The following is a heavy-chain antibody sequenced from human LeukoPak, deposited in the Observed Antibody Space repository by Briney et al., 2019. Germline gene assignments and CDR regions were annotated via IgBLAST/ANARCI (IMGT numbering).Heavy chain of an antibody. CDR1: GFTFSTSD. V-gene: IGHV3-23*01. CDR2: IDGSDGST. Sequence: HTGGSLRLSCAVSGFTFSTSDMSWVRQAPGKGLEWVSSIDGSDGSTYYADSVKGRFTISRDNSKNTLYLQMNSLRAEDTAVYYCAKRMRAARPAYWGQGTLVTVSS. J-gene: IGHJ4*02. CDR3: AKRMRAARPAY. D-gene: IGHD6-6*01.